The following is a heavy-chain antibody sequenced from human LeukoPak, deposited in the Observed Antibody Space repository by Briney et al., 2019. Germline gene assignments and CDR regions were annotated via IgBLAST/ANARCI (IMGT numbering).Heavy chain of an antibody. D-gene: IGHD6-19*01. J-gene: IGHJ4*02. CDR2: ISSRSRDV. Sequence: GGSLRLSCAASGFIFSSYNMNWVRQAPGKGLEWVSSISSRSRDVYYADSVKGRFTISRDNTKSSLFLQMDSLRAEDTAVYYCARGGGSGWYEDFDYWGQGTLVTVSS. CDR3: ARGGGSGWYEDFDY. CDR1: GFIFSSYN. V-gene: IGHV3-21*06.